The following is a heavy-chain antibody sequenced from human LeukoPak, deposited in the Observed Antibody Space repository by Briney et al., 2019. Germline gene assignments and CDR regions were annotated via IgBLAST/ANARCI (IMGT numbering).Heavy chain of an antibody. CDR1: GFTFSSYA. V-gene: IGHV3-23*01. Sequence: GGSLRLSCAASGFTFSSYAMSWVRQAPGKGLEWVSGISGSCGSTNYADSVKGRSTISRGNSKNTLSLQMNSLRAEDTAVYYCAKVGQHAVVAASVDYWGQGTLVTVSS. CDR3: AKVGQHAVVAASVDY. CDR2: ISGSCGST. D-gene: IGHD2-15*01. J-gene: IGHJ4*02.